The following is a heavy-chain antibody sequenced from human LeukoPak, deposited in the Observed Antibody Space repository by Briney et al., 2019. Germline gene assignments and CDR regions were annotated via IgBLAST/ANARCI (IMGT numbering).Heavy chain of an antibody. J-gene: IGHJ6*03. CDR1: GYTFTSYG. CDR3: ARGDLVRHYYYMDV. V-gene: IGHV1-2*02. D-gene: IGHD6-6*01. CDR2: INPNSGDT. Sequence: GASVTVSCKASGYTFTSYGISWVRQAPGQGLEWIGWINPNSGDTNYAQKFQGRVTMTRDTSISTAYMELSGLRSDDTAEYYCARGDLVRHYYYMDVRGKGTTVTVSS.